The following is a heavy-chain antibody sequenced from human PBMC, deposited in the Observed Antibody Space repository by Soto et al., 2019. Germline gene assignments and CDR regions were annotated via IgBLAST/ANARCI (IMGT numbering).Heavy chain of an antibody. Sequence: SGPTLVNPTDTLRLTCAFSGFSLTNSAMRVTWIRQPPGKALEWLARIDYDNDKFYSSSLKTRLTISKDTSKNQVVLTMTNMDPVDTATYYCARISPNGTLDYWGQGILVTVSS. CDR1: GFSLTNSAMR. V-gene: IGHV2-70*04. CDR2: IDYDNDK. J-gene: IGHJ4*02. CDR3: ARISPNGTLDY. D-gene: IGHD1-1*01.